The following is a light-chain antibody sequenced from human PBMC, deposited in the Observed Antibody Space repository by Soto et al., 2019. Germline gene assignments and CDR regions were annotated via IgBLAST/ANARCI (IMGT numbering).Light chain of an antibody. CDR1: QTVSSNY. CDR3: QQYGNSTPYT. CDR2: GSS. Sequence: EVVLTQSPGTLSLSPGERATLSCRASQTVSSNYLAWYQQKPGQPPRLLIFGSSDRATGIPDRFSGSGSGTDSTLTLSRLEPEAFEVDYYQQYGNSTPYTFSQGTKLEIK. V-gene: IGKV3-20*01. J-gene: IGKJ2*01.